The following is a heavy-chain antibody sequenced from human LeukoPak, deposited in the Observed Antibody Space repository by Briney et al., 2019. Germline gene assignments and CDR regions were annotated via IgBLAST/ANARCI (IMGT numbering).Heavy chain of an antibody. CDR1: NYTFTNYG. V-gene: IGHV1-18*01. CDR2: ISADNGNT. D-gene: IGHD2-8*01. Sequence: ASVKVSCKASNYTFTNYGISWVRQAPGQGLEWMGWISADNGNTNYAQKVQGRVTMTTDTSTNTAYMELRSLRSDDTAVYYCARGTNPPYFDSWGQGTLVTVSS. CDR3: ARGTNPPYFDS. J-gene: IGHJ4*02.